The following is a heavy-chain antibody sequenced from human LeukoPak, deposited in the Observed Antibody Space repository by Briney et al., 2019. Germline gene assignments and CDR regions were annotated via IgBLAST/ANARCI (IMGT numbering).Heavy chain of an antibody. CDR3: ARDLCSGGSCYSGNDVFDI. D-gene: IGHD2-15*01. CDR1: GYTFTSYG. CDR2: ISAYNGNT. V-gene: IGHV1-18*01. J-gene: IGHJ3*02. Sequence: ASVKVSCKASGYTFTSYGISWVRQAPGQGLEWMGWISAYNGNTNYAQKLQGRVTMTTDTSTSTAYMELRSLRSDDTAVNYCARDLCSGGSCYSGNDVFDIWGQGTMVTVS.